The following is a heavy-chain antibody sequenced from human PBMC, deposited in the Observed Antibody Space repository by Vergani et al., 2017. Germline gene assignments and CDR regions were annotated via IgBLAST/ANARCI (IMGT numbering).Heavy chain of an antibody. CDR3: ARVSGQQPPYYYYYMDV. Sequence: QVQLQESGPGLVKPSETLSLTCTVSGGSISSYYWSWIRQPPGKGLEWIGYIYYSGSTNYNPSLKSRVTISVDTSKNQFSLKLSSVTAADTAVYYWARVSGQQPPYYYYYMDVWGKGTTVTVSS. J-gene: IGHJ6*03. CDR2: IYYSGST. D-gene: IGHD6-13*01. CDR1: GGSISSYY. V-gene: IGHV4-59*01.